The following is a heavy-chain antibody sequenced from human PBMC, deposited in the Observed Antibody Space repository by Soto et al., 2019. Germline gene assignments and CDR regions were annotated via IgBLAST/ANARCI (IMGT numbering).Heavy chain of an antibody. J-gene: IGHJ1*01. CDR3: ARVPEH. CDR1: GGSITSDGYT. CDR2: IYHSGST. Sequence: QLQLQESGAGLVKPSQTLSLTCTVSGGSITSDGYTWSWLRPPPGQGLEGMGYIYHSGSTYYNKFLMSRVTISVAGSKNQSCLKLSAVTAEDSAVYYWARVPEHWGQGTLVTVSS. V-gene: IGHV4-30-2*01.